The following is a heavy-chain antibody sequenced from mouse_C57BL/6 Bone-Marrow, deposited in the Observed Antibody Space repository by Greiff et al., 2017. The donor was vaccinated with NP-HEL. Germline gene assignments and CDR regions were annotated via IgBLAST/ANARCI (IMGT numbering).Heavy chain of an antibody. CDR3: TTGIYYDYEGVFAY. CDR1: GFNIKDDY. V-gene: IGHV14-4*01. CDR2: IDPENGDT. J-gene: IGHJ3*01. D-gene: IGHD2-4*01. Sequence: EVQLQQSGAELVRPGASVKLSCTASGFNIKDDYMHWVKQRPEQGLEWIGWIDPENGDTEYASKFQGKATITADTSSNTAYLQLSSLTSEDTAVYYCTTGIYYDYEGVFAYWGQGTLVTVSA.